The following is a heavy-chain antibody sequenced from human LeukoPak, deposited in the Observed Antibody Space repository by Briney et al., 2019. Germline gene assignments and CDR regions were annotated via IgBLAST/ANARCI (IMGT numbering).Heavy chain of an antibody. CDR1: GGSISSYY. J-gene: IGHJ6*02. V-gene: IGHV4-59*01. Sequence: SETLSLTCTVSGGSISSYYWSWIRQPPGKGLEWIGYIYYSGSTNYNPSLKSRVTISVDTSKNQFSLKLSSVTAADTAVYYCARVANSSSWYLYYYYGMDVWGQGTTVTVSS. CDR3: ARVANSSSWYLYYYYGMDV. CDR2: IYYSGST. D-gene: IGHD6-13*01.